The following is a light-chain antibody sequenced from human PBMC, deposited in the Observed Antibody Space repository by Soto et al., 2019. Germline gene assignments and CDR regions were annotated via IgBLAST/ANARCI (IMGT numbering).Light chain of an antibody. CDR3: QQRSNWPTWT. CDR2: DAS. CDR1: QSVSSY. J-gene: IGKJ1*01. V-gene: IGKV3-11*01. Sequence: EIVLTQSPATLSLSPGERATLSCRASQSVSSYLALYQQKPGQAPRLLIYDASNRATGIPARFSGSGSGTDFTLTISSIEPDDIAVHYCQQRSNWPTWTFGQGTKVDIK.